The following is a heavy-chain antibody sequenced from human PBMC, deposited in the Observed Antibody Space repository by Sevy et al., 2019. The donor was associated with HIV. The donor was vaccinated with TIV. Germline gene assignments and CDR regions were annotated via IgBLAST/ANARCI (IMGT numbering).Heavy chain of an antibody. CDR3: ARERRYCSGGSCPTYYYYYGMVV. Sequence: GGSLRLSCAASGFTFSSYGMHWVRQAPGKGLEWVAVIWYDGSNKYYADSVKGRFTISRDNSKNTLYLQMNSLRAEDTAGDYCARERRYCSGGSCPTYYYYYGMVVWGQGTTVTASS. CDR2: IWYDGSNK. CDR1: GFTFSSYG. J-gene: IGHJ6*02. V-gene: IGHV3-33*01. D-gene: IGHD2-15*01.